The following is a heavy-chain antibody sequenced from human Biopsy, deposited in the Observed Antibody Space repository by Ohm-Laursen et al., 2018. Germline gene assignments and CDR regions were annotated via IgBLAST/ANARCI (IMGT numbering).Heavy chain of an antibody. J-gene: IGHJ4*02. Sequence: PGTLSLTCSVSGGSISSRNHYWGWLRQPPGKGLEWIGHVYYSGSTLYNSSLESRVTVSVDTSKNQFHLRLTSMSASDTAVYYCARHSLDDFWSGAHYYFDYWGLGTLVTVSS. V-gene: IGHV4-39*01. CDR2: VYYSGST. CDR3: ARHSLDDFWSGAHYYFDY. D-gene: IGHD3-3*01. CDR1: GGSISSRNHY.